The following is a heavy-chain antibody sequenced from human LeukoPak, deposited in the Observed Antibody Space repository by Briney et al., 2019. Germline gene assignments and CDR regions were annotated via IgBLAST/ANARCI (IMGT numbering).Heavy chain of an antibody. CDR1: GGSISSYY. J-gene: IGHJ3*02. Sequence: PSETLSLTCTVSGGSISSYYWSWIRQPPGKGLEWIGYIYYSGSTYYNPSLKSRVTISVDTSKNQFSLKLSSVTAADTAVYYCARDSQSSTVTDAFDIWGQGTMVTVSS. V-gene: IGHV4-59*12. D-gene: IGHD4-17*01. CDR2: IYYSGST. CDR3: ARDSQSSTVTDAFDI.